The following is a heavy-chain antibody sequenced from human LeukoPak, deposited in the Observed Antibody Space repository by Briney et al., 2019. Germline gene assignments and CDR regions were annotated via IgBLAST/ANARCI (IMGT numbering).Heavy chain of an antibody. J-gene: IGHJ6*02. CDR3: ASSSGWYGLGYGMDV. V-gene: IGHV1-69*04. CDR2: IIPILGIA. D-gene: IGHD6-19*01. CDR1: GGTFSSYA. Sequence: GASVKVSCKASGGTFSSYAISWVRQAPGQGLEWMGRIIPILGIANYAQKFQGRVTITADKSTSTAYMELSSLRSEDTAVYYCASSSGWYGLGYGMDVWGQGTTVTVSS.